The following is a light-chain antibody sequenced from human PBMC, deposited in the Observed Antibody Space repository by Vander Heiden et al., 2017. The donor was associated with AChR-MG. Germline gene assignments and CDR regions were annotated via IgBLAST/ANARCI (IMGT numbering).Light chain of an antibody. CDR3: MQALQSPRT. CDR2: LGS. V-gene: IGKV2-28*01. J-gene: IGKJ1*01. CDR1: QSLLHSNGYSY. Sequence: DIVMTQSPLPLPVTPGEPATISCRSSQSLLHSNGYSYLDWYLQKPGQSPRLLIYLGSNRASGIPDRFSGSGSGTDFTLKISRVEAEDVGVYYCMQALQSPRTFGQGTKVEIK.